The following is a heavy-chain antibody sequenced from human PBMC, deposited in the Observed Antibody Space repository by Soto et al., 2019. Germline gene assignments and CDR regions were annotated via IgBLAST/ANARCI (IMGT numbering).Heavy chain of an antibody. CDR2: IDPSDSYT. CDR1: GYSFTNYW. D-gene: IGHD6-13*01. CDR3: ARKYSSSWSQDAFDI. J-gene: IGHJ3*02. V-gene: IGHV5-10-1*01. Sequence: GESLKISCKGSGYSFTNYWISWVRQMPGKGLEWMGRIDPSDSYTNYSPSFQGHVTISADKSISTAYLQWSSLKASDTAMYYCARKYSSSWSQDAFDIWGQGTMVTVSS.